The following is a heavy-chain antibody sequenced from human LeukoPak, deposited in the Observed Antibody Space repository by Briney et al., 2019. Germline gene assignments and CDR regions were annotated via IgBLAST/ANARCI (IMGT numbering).Heavy chain of an antibody. V-gene: IGHV4-39*01. D-gene: IGHD2-2*01. CDR2: IYYSGST. Sequence: SETLSLTCTVSGGSISSSSYYWGWIRQPPGKGLEWIGSIYYSGSTYYNPSLKSRVTISVDTSKNQFSLKLSSVTAADTAVYYCAGPRDIVVVPAADAFDIWGQGTMVTVSS. CDR1: GGSISSSSYY. CDR3: AGPRDIVVVPAADAFDI. J-gene: IGHJ3*02.